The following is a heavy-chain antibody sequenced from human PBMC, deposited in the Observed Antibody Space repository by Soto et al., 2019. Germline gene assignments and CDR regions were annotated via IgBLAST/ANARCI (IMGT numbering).Heavy chain of an antibody. CDR2: IRNKANSYTT. J-gene: IGHJ4*02. CDR1: GFTFSDHY. V-gene: IGHV3-72*01. Sequence: PGGSLRLSCAASGFTFSDHYMDWVRQAPGKGLEWVGRIRNKANSYTTEYAASVKDRFTISRDDSGNSLYLQMNSLKTEDTAVYYCISSWGDFRYFVYWRQATLVT. CDR3: ISSWGDFRYFVY. D-gene: IGHD2-21*02.